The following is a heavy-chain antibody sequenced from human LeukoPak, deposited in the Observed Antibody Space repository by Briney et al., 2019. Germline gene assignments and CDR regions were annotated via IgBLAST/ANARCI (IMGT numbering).Heavy chain of an antibody. CDR1: GYTFTGYY. V-gene: IGHV1-2*06. D-gene: IGHD3-22*01. CDR2: INPNRGGT. CDR3: AREGYYYDSSGYYYHDY. Sequence: GASVKVSCKASGYTFTGYYMHWVRQAPGQGGEWMGRINPNRGGTKYAQKFQGRVTMTRDTSISTAYMELSRLRSADAAVYYCAREGYYYDSSGYYYHDYWGQGTLITVSA. J-gene: IGHJ4*02.